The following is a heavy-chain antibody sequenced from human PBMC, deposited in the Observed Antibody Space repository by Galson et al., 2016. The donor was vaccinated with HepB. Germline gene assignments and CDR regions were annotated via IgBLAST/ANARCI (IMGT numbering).Heavy chain of an antibody. D-gene: IGHD3-10*01. CDR1: GGSFSDYY. J-gene: IGHJ6*02. Sequence: SETLSLTCAVYGGSFSDYYWSWIRQPPGKGLEWIGEINHSGSTNCSPSLKSRVTISVDTSKNQFSPKLSSVTAADTAVYYCARGPRRQVVLGLYYYYGMDVWGQGTTVTVSS. CDR2: INHSGST. V-gene: IGHV4-34*01. CDR3: ARGPRRQVVLGLYYYYGMDV.